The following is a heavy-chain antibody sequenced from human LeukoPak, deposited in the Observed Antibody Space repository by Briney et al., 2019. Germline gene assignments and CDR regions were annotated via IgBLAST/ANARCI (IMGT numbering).Heavy chain of an antibody. Sequence: SETLSLTCTVSGGSVSSGSYYWSWIRQPPGKGLEWIGYILYSGSTNYNPSLKSRVTISVDTSKNQFSLKLSSVTAADTAVYYCARLGYYYYDSSGFSSGDYWGQGTLVTVSS. CDR2: ILYSGST. J-gene: IGHJ4*02. CDR3: ARLGYYYYDSSGFSSGDY. D-gene: IGHD3-22*01. CDR1: GGSVSSGSYY. V-gene: IGHV4-61*01.